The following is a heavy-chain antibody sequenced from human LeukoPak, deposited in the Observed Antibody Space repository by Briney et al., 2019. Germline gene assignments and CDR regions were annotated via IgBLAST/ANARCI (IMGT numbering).Heavy chain of an antibody. CDR1: GGSISSGSYY. V-gene: IGHV4-61*02. Sequence: SETLSLTCTVSGGSISSGSYYWSWIRQPAGKGLEWIGRIYTSGSTNYNPSLKSRVTISVDTSKNQFSLKLSSVTAADTAVYYCARKLYYGDYFDYWGQGTLVTVSS. D-gene: IGHD2-8*01. CDR2: IYTSGST. J-gene: IGHJ4*02. CDR3: ARKLYYGDYFDY.